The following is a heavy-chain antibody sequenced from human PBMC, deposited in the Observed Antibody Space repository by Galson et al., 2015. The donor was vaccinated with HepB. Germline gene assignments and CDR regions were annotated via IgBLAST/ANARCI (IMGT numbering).Heavy chain of an antibody. V-gene: IGHV1-69*13. Sequence: SVKVSCKASGGTFSNYAISWVRQAPGQGLEWMGGIIPMFGTVHEAQNFQGRVTIIADESTNTVYMELSSLRSDDTAVYYCATSGRVPPSTMAQGVIGYYYFYYMDVWGKGTTVTVSS. CDR1: GGTFSNYA. CDR2: IIPMFGTV. D-gene: IGHD3-10*01. J-gene: IGHJ6*03. CDR3: ATSGRVPPSTMAQGVIGYYYFYYMDV.